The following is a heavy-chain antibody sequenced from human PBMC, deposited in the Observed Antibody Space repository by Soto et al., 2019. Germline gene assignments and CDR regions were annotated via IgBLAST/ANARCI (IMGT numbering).Heavy chain of an antibody. J-gene: IGHJ1*01. D-gene: IGHD2-15*01. CDR2: ISAYNGST. V-gene: IGHV1-18*01. CDR3: ARALYCSDGTCYHPGFFRH. Sequence: XQAPGQGLEWLGWISAYNGSTNYAQRFQGKATMTTHTSTTTVYMELSSLRSDDTAIYYCARALYCSDGTCYHPGFFRHWGQGTLVTVSS.